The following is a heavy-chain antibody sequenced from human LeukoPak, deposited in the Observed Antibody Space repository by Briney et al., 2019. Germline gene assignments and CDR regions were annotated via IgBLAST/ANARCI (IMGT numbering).Heavy chain of an antibody. Sequence: SETLSLTCTVSGGSINDYYWTWIRQAPGKGLEWLGYISNSGTTDYNPSLKSRVTMSVDTSKNEFSLKVTSETAADTAMYYCARVLRGAVTSNCFDPWGQGTLVTVSS. CDR1: GGSINDYY. CDR2: ISNSGTT. V-gene: IGHV4-59*01. D-gene: IGHD4-17*01. CDR3: ARVLRGAVTSNCFDP. J-gene: IGHJ5*02.